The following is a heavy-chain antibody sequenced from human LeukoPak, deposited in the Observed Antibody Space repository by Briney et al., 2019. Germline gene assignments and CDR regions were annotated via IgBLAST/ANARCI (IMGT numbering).Heavy chain of an antibody. Sequence: SGGSLRLSCAASGFTFRNYGMHWVRQATGKGLEWVSFIWSDGNNRFYAASVKGRLTISRDNSKSMLYLQMDSLRPEDTAVYYCAKDPGASVSGFHMDVWGKGTTVIVSS. CDR1: GFTFRNYG. J-gene: IGHJ6*03. D-gene: IGHD2-8*02. V-gene: IGHV3-30*02. CDR3: AKDPGASVSGFHMDV. CDR2: IWSDGNNR.